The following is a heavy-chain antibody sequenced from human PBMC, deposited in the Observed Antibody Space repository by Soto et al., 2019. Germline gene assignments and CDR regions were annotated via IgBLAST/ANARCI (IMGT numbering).Heavy chain of an antibody. J-gene: IGHJ6*02. V-gene: IGHV3-9*01. CDR2: ISWNSGNI. Sequence: EVQLVESGGGLVQPGRSLRLSFAASGFTFDDYAMHWVRQAPGKGLEWVSGISWNSGNIGYADSVKGRFTISRDNAKNSLYLQMSSLRAEDTALYYCAKDTHNGRDYYYGMDVWGQGTTVTVSS. CDR1: GFTFDDYA. D-gene: IGHD1-1*01. CDR3: AKDTHNGRDYYYGMDV.